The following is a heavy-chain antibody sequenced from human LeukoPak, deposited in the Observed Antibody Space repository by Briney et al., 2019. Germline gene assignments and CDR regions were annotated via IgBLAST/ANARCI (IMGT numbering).Heavy chain of an antibody. V-gene: IGHV5-51*01. J-gene: IGHJ4*02. CDR1: GYSFTSYW. Sequence: GESLKISCKGSGYSFTSYWIGWVRQMPGKGLEWMGIIYPGDSDARYSPSFQGQVTISADKSISTAYLQWSSLKASDTAIYYCARQRGYSYGPTYFDYWGQGTLVTVSS. CDR2: IYPGDSDA. D-gene: IGHD5-18*01. CDR3: ARQRGYSYGPTYFDY.